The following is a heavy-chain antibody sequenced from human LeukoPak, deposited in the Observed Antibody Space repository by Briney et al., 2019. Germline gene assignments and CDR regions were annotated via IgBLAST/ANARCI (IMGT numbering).Heavy chain of an antibody. CDR1: GFTFSSYS. D-gene: IGHD2-21*01. CDR2: ISSSSSTI. Sequence: GGSLRLSCAASGFTFSSYSMSWVRQAPGKGLEWVSYISSSSSTIYYADSVKGRFTISRDNDKNSLYLQMNSLRAEDTAVYYCARDPSVMQNYFDYWGQGTLVTVSS. V-gene: IGHV3-48*01. J-gene: IGHJ4*02. CDR3: ARDPSVMQNYFDY.